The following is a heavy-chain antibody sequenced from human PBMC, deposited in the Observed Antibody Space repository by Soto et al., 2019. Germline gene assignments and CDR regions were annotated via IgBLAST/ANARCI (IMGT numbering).Heavy chain of an antibody. Sequence: GXSVKVSCKASGYTFTSYYMHLVRQAPGQGLEWMGIINPSGGSTSYAQKFQVRVTMTRDTSTSTVYMELSSLRSEDTAVYYCARDQPPGDAAAGNWLGYWGQGTLVTVPS. CDR1: GYTFTSYY. D-gene: IGHD6-13*01. CDR2: INPSGGST. J-gene: IGHJ4*02. CDR3: ARDQPPGDAAAGNWLGY. V-gene: IGHV1-46*01.